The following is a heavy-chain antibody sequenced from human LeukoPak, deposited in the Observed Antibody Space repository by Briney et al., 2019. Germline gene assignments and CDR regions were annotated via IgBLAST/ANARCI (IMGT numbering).Heavy chain of an antibody. J-gene: IGHJ6*02. CDR1: GGSFSGYY. D-gene: IGHD4-17*01. Sequence: SETLSLTCAVYGGSFSGYYWSWVRQPPGKGLEWLGEINHSGSTNYNPSLKSRATISVNTSKNQFSRKLSSVNAADTAVYYCARVSRDGDTGYYGMDGSSQRTT. CDR2: INHSGST. V-gene: IGHV4-34*01. CDR3: ARVSRDGDTGYYGMDG.